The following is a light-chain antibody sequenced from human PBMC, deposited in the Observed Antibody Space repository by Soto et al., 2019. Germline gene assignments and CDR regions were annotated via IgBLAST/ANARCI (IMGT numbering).Light chain of an antibody. CDR2: KDS. V-gene: IGLV3-25*03. J-gene: IGLJ2*01. CDR3: QSADSSGTYVV. CDR1: ALAKQY. Sequence: SYELTQPPSVSVSPGQTARITCSGDALAKQYAYWYQQKPGQAPVLVIYKDSERPSGIPERFSGSSSGTTVTLTISGVQAEDEAGYYCQSADSSGTYVVFGGGTQLTVL.